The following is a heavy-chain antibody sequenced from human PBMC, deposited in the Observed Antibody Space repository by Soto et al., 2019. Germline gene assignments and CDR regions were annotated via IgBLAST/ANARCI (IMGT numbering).Heavy chain of an antibody. V-gene: IGHV1-2*02. CDR1: GYTFTGYY. Sequence: QVQLVQSGAEVKKPGASVKVSCKASGYTFTGYYMHWVRQAPGQGLEWMGWINPNSGGTNYAQKFQGRVTMTRDTSISTAYMELSRLRSDDTAVYYCARVYCSSTSCYPGLAVFDYWGQGTLVTVSS. D-gene: IGHD2-2*01. CDR3: ARVYCSSTSCYPGLAVFDY. J-gene: IGHJ4*02. CDR2: INPNSGGT.